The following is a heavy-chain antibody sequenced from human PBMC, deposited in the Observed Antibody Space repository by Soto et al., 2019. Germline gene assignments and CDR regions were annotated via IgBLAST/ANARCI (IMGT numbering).Heavy chain of an antibody. Sequence: EVQLVESGGGLIQPGGSLRLSCAVSGFTVSNNYMSWVRQGPGKGLEGVSVIYSGGYTAYGDSVKGRFTISRDNSKNKLILQMNTLRAGDTAGFYWGTRPGGGGYWGQGTLVTVSS. CDR3: GTRPGGGGY. CDR2: IYSGGYT. V-gene: IGHV3-53*01. CDR1: GFTVSNNY. D-gene: IGHD3-10*01. J-gene: IGHJ4*02.